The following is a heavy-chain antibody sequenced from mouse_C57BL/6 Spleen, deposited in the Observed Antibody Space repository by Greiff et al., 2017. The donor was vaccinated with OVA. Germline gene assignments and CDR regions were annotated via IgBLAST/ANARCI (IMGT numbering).Heavy chain of an antibody. CDR1: GYTFTDYY. J-gene: IGHJ2*01. CDR3: ARAFTVYYFDY. CDR2: IYPGSGNT. Sequence: VQLQQSGAELVRPGASVKLSCKASGYTFTDYYINWVKQRPGQGLEWIARIYPGSGNTYYNEKFKGKATLTAEKSSSTAYMQLSSLTSEDSAVYFCARAFTVYYFDYWGQGTTLTVSS. D-gene: IGHD1-1*01. V-gene: IGHV1-76*01.